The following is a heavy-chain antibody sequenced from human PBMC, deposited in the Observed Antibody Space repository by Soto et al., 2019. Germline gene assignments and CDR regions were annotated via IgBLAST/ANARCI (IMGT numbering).Heavy chain of an antibody. CDR2: IYYSGST. V-gene: IGHV4-59*01. Sequence: SETLSLTCTVSGGSISSYYWSWIRQPPGKGLEWIGYIYYSGSTDYNPSLKSRVTISVDTSKNQFSLKLSSVTAADTAVYYCARVWGGAFDFWGQGTMVTVSS. J-gene: IGHJ3*01. CDR3: ARVWGGAFDF. CDR1: GGSISSYY. D-gene: IGHD3-10*01.